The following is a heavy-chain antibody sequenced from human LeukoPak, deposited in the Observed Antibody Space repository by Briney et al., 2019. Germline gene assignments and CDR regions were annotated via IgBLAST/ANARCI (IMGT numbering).Heavy chain of an antibody. CDR3: ARGEVRYFDWLFTRNEPPTYHFDY. CDR1: GGSFSSSSYY. V-gene: IGHV4-39*01. Sequence: SETLSLTCTVSGGSFSSSSYYWGWIRQPPGRGLEWIESIYYCGSTYYNPSLKSRFTISVDTSKNQFSLKLSSVTAADTAVYYCARGEVRYFDWLFTRNEPPTYHFDYWGQGTLVTVAS. J-gene: IGHJ4*02. CDR2: IYYCGST. D-gene: IGHD3-9*01.